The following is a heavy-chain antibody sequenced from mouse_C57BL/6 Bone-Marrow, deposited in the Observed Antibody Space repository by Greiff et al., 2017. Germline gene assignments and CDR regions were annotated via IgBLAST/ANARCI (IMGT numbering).Heavy chain of an antibody. CDR3: ARMDWVYYAMDY. Sequence: EVQLQQSGPELVKPGASVKIPCKASGYTFTDYNMDWVKQSHGKSLEWIGDINPNNGGTNYNQKFKGKATLTVDKSSSTAYMELRSLTSEDTAVYYCARMDWVYYAMDYWGQGTSVTFSS. CDR2: INPNNGGT. CDR1: GYTFTDYN. J-gene: IGHJ4*01. D-gene: IGHD4-1*01. V-gene: IGHV1-18*01.